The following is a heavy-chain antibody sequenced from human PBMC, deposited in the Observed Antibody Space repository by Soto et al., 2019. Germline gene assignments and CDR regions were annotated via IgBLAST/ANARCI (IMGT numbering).Heavy chain of an antibody. V-gene: IGHV3-33*01. CDR1: GFTFSSYG. Sequence: GGSLRLSCAASGFTFSSYGMHWVRQAPGKGLEWVEVIWYDGSNKYYADSVKGRFTISRDNSKNTLYLQMNSLRAEDTAVYYCARDDYYDSSGYYESADFDIWGQGTMATVSS. CDR3: ARDDYYDSSGYYESADFDI. J-gene: IGHJ3*02. CDR2: IWYDGSNK. D-gene: IGHD3-22*01.